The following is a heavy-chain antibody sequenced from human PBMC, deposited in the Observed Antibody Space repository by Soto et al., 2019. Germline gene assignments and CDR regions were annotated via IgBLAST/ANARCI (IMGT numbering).Heavy chain of an antibody. J-gene: IGHJ5*02. Sequence: QVQLQESGPGLVKPSETLSLTCTVSGGSVSSPTYYWSWIRQPPGKGLEWIGYMYYSGSTNYNPPLTSRVPITLDTAKSPFSPTLSYVTAAGTAVYYCAGGRGHVHNWFDPWGQGTLVTVSS. CDR3: AGGRGHVHNWFDP. D-gene: IGHD3-10*01. V-gene: IGHV4-61*01. CDR2: MYYSGST. CDR1: GGSVSSPTYY.